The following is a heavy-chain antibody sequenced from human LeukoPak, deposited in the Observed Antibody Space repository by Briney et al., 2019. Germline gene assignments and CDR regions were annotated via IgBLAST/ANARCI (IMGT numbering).Heavy chain of an antibody. V-gene: IGHV4-34*01. D-gene: IGHD4-11*01. Sequence: SETLSLTCAVYGGSFSGYYWSWIRQPPGKGLEWIGEINHSGSTNYNPSLKSRVTISVDTSKNQFSLKLSSVTAADTAIYYCARDHTETSSLNFRNYYYCGMDIWGQGTTVIVSS. J-gene: IGHJ6*02. CDR2: INHSGST. CDR1: GGSFSGYY. CDR3: ARDHTETSSLNFRNYYYCGMDI.